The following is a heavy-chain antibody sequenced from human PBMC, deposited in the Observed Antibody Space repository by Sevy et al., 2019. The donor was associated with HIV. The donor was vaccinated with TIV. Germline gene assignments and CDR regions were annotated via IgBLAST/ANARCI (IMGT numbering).Heavy chain of an antibody. V-gene: IGHV3-30-3*01. Sequence: GGSLRLSCAASGFTFSSYAMHWVRQAPGKGLEWVAVISYDGSNKYYADSVKGRFTISRDNSKNTLYLQMNSLRAEDTAVYYWARGGRDCSGGSCYDGDWFDPWGQGTLVTVSS. CDR3: ARGGRDCSGGSCYDGDWFDP. CDR2: ISYDGSNK. CDR1: GFTFSSYA. D-gene: IGHD2-15*01. J-gene: IGHJ5*02.